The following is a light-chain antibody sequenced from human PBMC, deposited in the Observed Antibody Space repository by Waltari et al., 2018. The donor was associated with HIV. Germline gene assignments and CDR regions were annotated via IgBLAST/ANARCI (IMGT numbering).Light chain of an antibody. V-gene: IGLV1-47*01. Sequence: QSVLTQPPSASRPPGQRVLMSCSGSNSNIGNNFVSWFQQVPGRAPKLVISRSDQRPSGVPDRFSAAKSGSSASLAITGLHSDDEAVYYCGSWDDSLSHWVFGGGTRLTV. J-gene: IGLJ3*02. CDR3: GSWDDSLSHWV. CDR1: NSNIGNNF. CDR2: RSD.